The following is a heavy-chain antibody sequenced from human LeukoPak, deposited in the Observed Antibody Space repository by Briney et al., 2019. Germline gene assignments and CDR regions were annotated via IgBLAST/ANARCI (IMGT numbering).Heavy chain of an antibody. CDR2: ISAYNGNT. Sequence: GASVTVSCKASGYTFTNYGISWVRQAPGQGPEWMGWISAYNGNTNYAQNLQDRVTMTTDTSTSAAYMELRSLISDDTAVYYCAREGPVAVAGLDYWGQGTLVTVSS. CDR3: AREGPVAVAGLDY. CDR1: GYTFTNYG. D-gene: IGHD6-19*01. J-gene: IGHJ4*02. V-gene: IGHV1-18*01.